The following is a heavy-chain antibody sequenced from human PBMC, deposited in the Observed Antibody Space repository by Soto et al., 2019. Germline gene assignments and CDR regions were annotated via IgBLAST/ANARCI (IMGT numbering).Heavy chain of an antibody. CDR1: GDSISSSTYY. D-gene: IGHD3-22*01. CDR3: ARQNYYDSSCYTY. V-gene: IGHV4-39*01. Sequence: PSETLSLTCTVSGDSISSSTYYWAWIRQPPGKGLEWIGNIFYTGSTYYNPSLKSRVTISADMSKNQFSLKLSSVTAADTAVYYCARQNYYDSSCYTYWGQGTLVTVSS. J-gene: IGHJ4*02. CDR2: IFYTGST.